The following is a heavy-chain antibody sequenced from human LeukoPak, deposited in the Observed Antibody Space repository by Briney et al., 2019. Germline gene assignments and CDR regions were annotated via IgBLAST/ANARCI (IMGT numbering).Heavy chain of an antibody. D-gene: IGHD2-2*01. V-gene: IGHV3-30-3*01. Sequence: EGSLRLSCAASGFTFSSYAMHWVRQAPGKGLEWVAVISYDGSNKYYADSVKGPFTISRDNSKNTLYLQMNSLRAEDTAVYYCARRYCSSTSCYRHVDYWGQGTLVTVSS. J-gene: IGHJ4*02. CDR1: GFTFSSYA. CDR3: ARRYCSSTSCYRHVDY. CDR2: ISYDGSNK.